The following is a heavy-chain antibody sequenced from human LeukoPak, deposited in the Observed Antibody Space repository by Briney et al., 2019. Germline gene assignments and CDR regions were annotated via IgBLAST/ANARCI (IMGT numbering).Heavy chain of an antibody. CDR3: ARGVIDYGDYNYYYYYYMDV. Sequence: ASVKVSCKASGYTFTSYAMHWVRQAPGQRLEWMGWINAGSGNTKYSQEFQGRVTITRDTSASTAYMELSSLRSEDMAVYYCARGVIDYGDYNYYYYYYMDVWGKGTTVTISS. CDR2: INAGSGNT. J-gene: IGHJ6*03. V-gene: IGHV1-3*03. D-gene: IGHD4-17*01. CDR1: GYTFTSYA.